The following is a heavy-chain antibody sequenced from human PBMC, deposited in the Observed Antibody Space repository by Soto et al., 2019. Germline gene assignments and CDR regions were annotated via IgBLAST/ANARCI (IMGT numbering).Heavy chain of an antibody. CDR3: ARPSLPYSSASDAFDY. V-gene: IGHV3-30*14. Sequence: QVQLVESGGGVVQPGRSLRLSCAASGFTFSSYAMHWVRQAPGKGLEWVAVITYDGSNKYYADSVKGRFTISTDNSKNALYLQMNGPRAEDTAVYYFARPSLPYSSASDAFDYCGQGTLVTFSA. CDR1: GFTFSSYA. J-gene: IGHJ4*02. CDR2: ITYDGSNK. D-gene: IGHD6-6*01.